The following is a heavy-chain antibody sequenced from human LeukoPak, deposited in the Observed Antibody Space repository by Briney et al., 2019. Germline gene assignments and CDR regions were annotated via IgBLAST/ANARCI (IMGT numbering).Heavy chain of an antibody. D-gene: IGHD5-18*01. Sequence: PGGSLRLSCAASGFTFSSYAMSWVRQAPGKGLEWVSTFSGSGGRTYYVDSVKGRFTISRDNSKNTLYLQMNSLRADDTALYYCAKGGYNYGTLIHFDSWGQGTLVTVSS. CDR3: AKGGYNYGTLIHFDS. J-gene: IGHJ4*02. V-gene: IGHV3-23*01. CDR1: GFTFSSYA. CDR2: FSGSGGRT.